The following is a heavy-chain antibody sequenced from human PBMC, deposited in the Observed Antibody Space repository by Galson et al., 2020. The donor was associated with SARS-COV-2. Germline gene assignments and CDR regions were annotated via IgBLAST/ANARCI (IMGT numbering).Heavy chain of an antibody. V-gene: IGHV4-34*01. J-gene: IGHJ4*02. CDR2: ISGSGSS. D-gene: IGHD4-17*01. CDR1: GGSFSGHS. CDR3: ARHGDYGWPYFDQ. Sequence: SETLSLTCAVFGGSFSGHSWSWIRQSPGKGLEWIGEISGSGSSNYWSSLKSRVTISIDTSKNQVSLRLTSVTAADTGLYFCARHGDYGWPYFDQWGQGSLVTVSS.